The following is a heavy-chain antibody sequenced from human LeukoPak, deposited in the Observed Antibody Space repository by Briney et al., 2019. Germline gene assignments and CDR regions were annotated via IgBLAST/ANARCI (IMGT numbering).Heavy chain of an antibody. D-gene: IGHD2-8*01. V-gene: IGHV3-21*01. CDR1: GFTFSSYS. Sequence: PGGSLRLSCAASGFTFSSYSMNWVRQAPGKGLEWASSISSSSSYIYYADSVKGRFTIPRDNAKNSLYLQMNSLRAEDTAVYYCARDREWYFDYWGQGTLVTVSS. J-gene: IGHJ4*02. CDR3: ARDREWYFDY. CDR2: ISSSSSYI.